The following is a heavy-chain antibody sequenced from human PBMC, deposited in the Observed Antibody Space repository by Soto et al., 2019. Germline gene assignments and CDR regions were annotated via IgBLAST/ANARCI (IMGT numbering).Heavy chain of an antibody. Sequence: QVQVVESGGGGAHPGGSLRLPWARSEFAFNGYRMHWAPKAPAKGREWVAEKCYAGPNKYNEDSIKGRFTISRDNSKNMLYLQMNSLRVEDTAVYYCARDREAASGGFDYGSGSLNFAYWGQGALVTVSS. CDR1: EFAFNGYR. J-gene: IGHJ4*02. CDR2: KCYAGPNK. V-gene: IGHV3-33*01. CDR3: ARDREAASGGFDYGSGSLNFAY. D-gene: IGHD3-10*01.